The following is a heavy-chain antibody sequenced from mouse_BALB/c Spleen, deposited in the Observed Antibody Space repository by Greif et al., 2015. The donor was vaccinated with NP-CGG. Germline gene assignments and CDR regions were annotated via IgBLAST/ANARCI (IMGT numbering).Heavy chain of an antibody. J-gene: IGHJ3*01. CDR2: IDPENGDT. V-gene: IGHV14-4*02. Sequence: VQLQQPGAELVRSGASVKLSCTASGFNIKDYYMHWVKQRPEQGLEWIGWIDPENGDTEYAPKFQGKATMTADTSSNTAYLQLSSLTSEDTAVYCCNALSYYGNQFAYWGQGTLVTVSA. CDR3: NALSYYGNQFAY. D-gene: IGHD2-10*01. CDR1: GFNIKDYY.